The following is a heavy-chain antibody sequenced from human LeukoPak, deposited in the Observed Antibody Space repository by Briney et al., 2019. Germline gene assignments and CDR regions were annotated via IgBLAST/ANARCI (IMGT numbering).Heavy chain of an antibody. Sequence: GGSLRLSCAASGFTFSSYAMHWVRQAPGKGLEWVAVTSYDGSNKYYADSVKGRFTISRDNSKNTLYLQMNSLRAEDTAVYYCARDLIAVAGTWTPNFDYWGQGTLVTVSS. D-gene: IGHD6-19*01. CDR1: GFTFSSYA. V-gene: IGHV3-30-3*01. CDR2: TSYDGSNK. J-gene: IGHJ4*02. CDR3: ARDLIAVAGTWTPNFDY.